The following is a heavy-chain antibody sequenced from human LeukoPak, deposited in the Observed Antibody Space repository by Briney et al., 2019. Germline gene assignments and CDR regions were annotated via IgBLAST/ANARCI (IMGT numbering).Heavy chain of an antibody. V-gene: IGHV4-59*01. CDR3: ARSDIGYSYGYGTQYFQH. D-gene: IGHD5-18*01. Sequence: PSETLSPTCTVSGGSISSYYWSWIRQPPGKGLEWIGYIYYSGSTNYNPSLKSRVTISVDTSKNQFSLKLSSVTAADTAVYYCARSDIGYSYGYGTQYFQHWGQGTLVTVSS. CDR1: GGSISSYY. J-gene: IGHJ1*01. CDR2: IYYSGST.